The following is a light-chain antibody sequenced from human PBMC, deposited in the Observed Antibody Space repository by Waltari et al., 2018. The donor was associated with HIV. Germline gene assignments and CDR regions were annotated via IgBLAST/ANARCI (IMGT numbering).Light chain of an antibody. J-gene: IGLJ2*01. V-gene: IGLV2-8*01. CDR2: EVT. CDR3: SSYSVSNNFVV. Sequence: QSALTQPPSASGSPGQSVTISCTGTSSDVGGYNYVSWYQQHPGKAPKLMSYEVTKCAAGVPDLFCCFESGDSASLFVFGLQAAYESDYCCSSYSVSNNFVVFGGGTMFTVL. CDR1: SSDVGGYNY.